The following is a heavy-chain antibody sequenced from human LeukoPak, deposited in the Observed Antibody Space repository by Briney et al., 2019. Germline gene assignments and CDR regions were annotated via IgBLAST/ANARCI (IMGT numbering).Heavy chain of an antibody. D-gene: IGHD6-19*01. J-gene: IGHJ4*02. Sequence: SETLSLTCAVYGASFSGYYWNWIRQSPGKGLEWIGEINQSGSTNYNPSLKSRVTISVDTSKKQFSLRLSSVSGAGTAVYHCARGRGAVAGYFDHWGQGTLVTVSS. V-gene: IGHV4-34*01. CDR1: GASFSGYY. CDR2: INQSGST. CDR3: ARGRGAVAGYFDH.